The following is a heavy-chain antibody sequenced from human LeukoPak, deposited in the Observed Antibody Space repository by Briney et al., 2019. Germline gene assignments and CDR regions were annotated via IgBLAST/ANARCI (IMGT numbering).Heavy chain of an antibody. D-gene: IGHD5-18*01. J-gene: IGHJ4*02. CDR2: ISGSGGST. V-gene: IGHV3-23*01. Sequence: GGSLRLSCAASGFTFSSYAMSWVRQAPGKGLEWVSAISGSGGSTYYADSVKGRFTISRDNAKNSLYLQMNSLRAEDTAVYYCARDGRYSYGYDWGQGTLVTVSS. CDR1: GFTFSSYA. CDR3: ARDGRYSYGYD.